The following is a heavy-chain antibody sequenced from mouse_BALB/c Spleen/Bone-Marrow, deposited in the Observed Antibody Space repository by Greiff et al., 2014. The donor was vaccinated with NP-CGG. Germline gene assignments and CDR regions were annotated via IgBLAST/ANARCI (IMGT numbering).Heavy chain of an antibody. V-gene: IGHV1S135*01. CDR3: AKEARSRYYVLDN. CDR1: GYAFSSYN. J-gene: IGHJ4*01. CDR2: IDPYNGDT. Sequence: VQLQQPGPELVKPGASVRVSCKASGYAFSSYNMYWVRQSHGKSLEWIGYIDPYNGDTSYNQKFKGKATLTVDKSSSTAYMHLNSLTSEDSAVYYCAKEARSRYYVLDNWGQGTSVTVSS.